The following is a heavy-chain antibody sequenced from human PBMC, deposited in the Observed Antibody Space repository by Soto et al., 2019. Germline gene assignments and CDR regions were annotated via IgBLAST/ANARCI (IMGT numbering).Heavy chain of an antibody. CDR2: IIPILGIA. CDR1: GGTFSSYT. D-gene: IGHD3-3*01. V-gene: IGHV1-69*02. Sequence: WASVKVSCKASGGTFSSYTISWVRQAPGQGLEWMGRIIPILGIANYAQKFQGRVTITADKSTSTAYMELSSLRSEDTAVYYCARAARSSFGVVNYFDYWGQGTLVTVSS. J-gene: IGHJ4*02. CDR3: ARAARSSFGVVNYFDY.